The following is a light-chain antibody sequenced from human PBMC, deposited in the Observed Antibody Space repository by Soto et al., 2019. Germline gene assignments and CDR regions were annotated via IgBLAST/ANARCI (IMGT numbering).Light chain of an antibody. V-gene: IGKV1-5*03. Sequence: DIQMTQSPSTLSASVGDRVTITSRASQSISSWLAWYQQKPGKAPDLLIYKASSLQSGVPSRFSGSGSGTEFTLTISSLQPDDFATYYCQHYNSYPLTFGGGTKVEIK. CDR1: QSISSW. CDR3: QHYNSYPLT. J-gene: IGKJ4*01. CDR2: KAS.